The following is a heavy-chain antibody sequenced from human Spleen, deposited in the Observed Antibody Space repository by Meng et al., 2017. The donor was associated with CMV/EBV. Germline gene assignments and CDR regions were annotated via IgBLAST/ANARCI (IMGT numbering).Heavy chain of an antibody. CDR3: ARAESNYLPYYYYGMDV. J-gene: IGHJ6*02. CDR1: FTFSRFA. V-gene: IGHV3-30-3*01. D-gene: IGHD4-11*01. Sequence: FTFSRFAMHWVRQAPGKGLEWVAVISYDGSNKYYADSVKGRFTISRDNSKNTLYLQVNSLRAEDTALYYCARAESNYLPYYYYGMDVWGQGTTVTVSS. CDR2: ISYDGSNK.